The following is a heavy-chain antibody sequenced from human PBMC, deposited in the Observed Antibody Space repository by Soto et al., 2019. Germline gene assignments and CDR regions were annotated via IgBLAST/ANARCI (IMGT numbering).Heavy chain of an antibody. CDR3: AKERGARFSQGIVVVPAALSFDY. J-gene: IGHJ4*02. CDR1: GFTFSSYA. D-gene: IGHD2-2*01. Sequence: PGGSLRLSCAASGFTFSSYAMSWVRQAPGKGLEWVSAISGSGGRTYYADSVNGRFTISRDNSKNTLSLQMHSLRAEDTAVYYCAKERGARFSQGIVVVPAALSFDYWGQGTLVTVSS. V-gene: IGHV3-23*01. CDR2: ISGSGGRT.